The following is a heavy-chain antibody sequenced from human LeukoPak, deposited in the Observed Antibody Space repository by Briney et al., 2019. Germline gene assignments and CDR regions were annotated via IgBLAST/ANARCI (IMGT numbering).Heavy chain of an antibody. CDR3: ARGDTAMAPGYMDV. CDR2: ISAYNGNT. J-gene: IGHJ6*03. D-gene: IGHD5-18*01. V-gene: IGHV1-18*01. CDR1: GYTFTIYG. Sequence: GASVKVSCKASGYTFTIYGINWVRQAPGQGLEWMGWISAYNGNTNYAQKLQGRVTMTTDTSTSTAYMGLRSLRSDDTAVYYCARGDTAMAPGYMDVWGKGTTVTVSS.